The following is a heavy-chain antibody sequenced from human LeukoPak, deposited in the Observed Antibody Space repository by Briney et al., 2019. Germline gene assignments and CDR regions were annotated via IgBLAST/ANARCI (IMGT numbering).Heavy chain of an antibody. Sequence: GSSVKVSCKASGGTFSSYAISWVRQAPGQGLEWMGGTIPIFGTANYAQKFQGRVTITADESTSTAYMELSSLRSEDTAVYYCARDRNSNYPYYYGMDVWGQGTTVTVSS. CDR2: TIPIFGTA. CDR1: GGTFSSYA. V-gene: IGHV1-69*01. D-gene: IGHD4-11*01. CDR3: ARDRNSNYPYYYGMDV. J-gene: IGHJ6*02.